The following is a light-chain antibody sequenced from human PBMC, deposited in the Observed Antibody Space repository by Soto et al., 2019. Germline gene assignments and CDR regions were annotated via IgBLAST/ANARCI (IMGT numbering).Light chain of an antibody. CDR1: QTVSNTY. Sequence: EIVLTQFPGALSLSPGERVTLSCRASQTVSNTYLAWYQQKSGQAPNFLIYGASNRATGIPDRFSGSGSGTDFTLTISRLETEDFAVYYCPQYGALPPTFGGGTKVETK. CDR2: GAS. V-gene: IGKV3-20*01. CDR3: PQYGALPPT. J-gene: IGKJ4*01.